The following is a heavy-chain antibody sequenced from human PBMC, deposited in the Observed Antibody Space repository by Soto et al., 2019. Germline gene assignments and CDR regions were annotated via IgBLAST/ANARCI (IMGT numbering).Heavy chain of an antibody. V-gene: IGHV3-21*01. J-gene: IGHJ4*02. Sequence: GGSFRLSCAASGFTFSSYSMNWVRQAQGKGLEWVSSISSSSSYIYYADSVKGRFTISRDNAKNSLYLQMNSLRAEDTAVYYCASGFDILTGYMYYFDYWGQGTLVTVSS. CDR3: ASGFDILTGYMYYFDY. D-gene: IGHD3-9*01. CDR2: ISSSSSYI. CDR1: GFTFSSYS.